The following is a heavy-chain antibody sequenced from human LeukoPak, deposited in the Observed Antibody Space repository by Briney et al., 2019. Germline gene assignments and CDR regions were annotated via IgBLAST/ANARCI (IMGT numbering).Heavy chain of an antibody. CDR3: ARGGRFPNHFDY. Sequence: GGSLRLSCAASGFTFSSYTMNWVRQAPGKGLEWVSSISSSSNYRYCADSVKGRFTISRDNAKNSLYLQMNSLRAEDTAVYYCARGGRFPNHFDYWGQGTLVTVSS. CDR2: ISSSSNYR. D-gene: IGHD3-10*01. CDR1: GFTFSSYT. V-gene: IGHV3-21*01. J-gene: IGHJ4*02.